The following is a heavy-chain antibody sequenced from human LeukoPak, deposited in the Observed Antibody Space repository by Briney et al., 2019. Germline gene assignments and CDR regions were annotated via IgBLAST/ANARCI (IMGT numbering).Heavy chain of an antibody. CDR3: ARASQGLSSYFDL. CDR2: ISSSGRTK. D-gene: IGHD2-2*01. Sequence: GGSLRLSCAASGFTFSSYEMNWVRQAPGKGLEWVSYISSSGRTKYYADSVKGRFTISRDNAKNSLYLQMNSLRAEDTAVYYCARASQGLSSYFDLWGRGTLVTVSS. V-gene: IGHV3-48*03. CDR1: GFTFSSYE. J-gene: IGHJ2*01.